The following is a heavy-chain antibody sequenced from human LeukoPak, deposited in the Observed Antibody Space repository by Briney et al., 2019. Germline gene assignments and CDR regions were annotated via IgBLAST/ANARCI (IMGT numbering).Heavy chain of an antibody. J-gene: IGHJ4*02. CDR3: AKDFVVVPGNVNYFDY. Sequence: PSETLSLTCTVSAYSISSGYYWGWIRQPPGKGLEWIGSIYHSGSTYYNPSLKSRATISVERPKNQFSLEVSSVTAADTAVYYCAKDFVVVPGNVNYFDYWGQGTLVTVSS. V-gene: IGHV4-38-2*02. CDR1: AYSISSGYY. D-gene: IGHD2-21*02. CDR2: IYHSGST.